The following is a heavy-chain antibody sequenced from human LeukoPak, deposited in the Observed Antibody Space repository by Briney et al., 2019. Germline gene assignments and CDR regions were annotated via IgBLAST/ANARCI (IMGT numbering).Heavy chain of an antibody. J-gene: IGHJ3*02. Sequence: GGSLTLSCAASGFTFSSYGMHWVRQAPGKGLEWVAVISYDGSNKYYADSVKGRFTFSRDNSRNTLYLQMNSLRAEDTAVYYCAKDQVVTAIRPDAFDIWGQGTMVTVSS. CDR3: AKDQVVTAIRPDAFDI. CDR2: ISYDGSNK. V-gene: IGHV3-30*18. D-gene: IGHD2-21*02. CDR1: GFTFSSYG.